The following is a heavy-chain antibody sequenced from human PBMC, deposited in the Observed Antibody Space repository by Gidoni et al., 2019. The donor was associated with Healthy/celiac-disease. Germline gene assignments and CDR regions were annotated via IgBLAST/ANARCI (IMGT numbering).Heavy chain of an antibody. Sequence: QVQLQESGPGLVKPSGTLSLTCAVSGGSISSSNWWSWVRPPPGKGLEWIGEIYHSGSTNYNPSLKSRVTISVDKSKNQFSLKLSSVTAADTAVYYCARRKVDRENYYGSGSFHNHFDYWGQGTLVTVSS. V-gene: IGHV4-4*02. J-gene: IGHJ4*02. CDR3: ARRKVDRENYYGSGSFHNHFDY. CDR1: GGSISSSNW. CDR2: IYHSGST. D-gene: IGHD3-10*01.